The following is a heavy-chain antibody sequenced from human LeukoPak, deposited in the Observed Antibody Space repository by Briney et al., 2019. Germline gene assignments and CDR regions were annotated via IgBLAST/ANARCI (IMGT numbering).Heavy chain of an antibody. CDR1: GVTFSSYA. CDR2: ISYDGSNK. J-gene: IGHJ5*02. Sequence: PGGSLRLSCAASGVTFSSYAMHWVRQAPGKGLEGVAVISYDGSNKYYEDSVKGRFTISRDNSKNPLYLQMNSLRAQDTAVYYCARGGKWELLRWFAPWGQGTLVTVSS. V-gene: IGHV3-30-3*01. CDR3: ARGGKWELLRWFAP. D-gene: IGHD1-26*01.